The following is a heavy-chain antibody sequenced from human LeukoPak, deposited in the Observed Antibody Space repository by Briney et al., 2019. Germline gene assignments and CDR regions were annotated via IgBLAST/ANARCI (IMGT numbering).Heavy chain of an antibody. Sequence: GGSLRLSCAASGFTFSSYGMHWVRQAPGKGLEWVSYISTSSTTTYNADSVKGRFTISRDNSKNSLYLQMNSLRTEDTALYYCASGTTDAFDIWGQGTMVTVSS. CDR1: GFTFSSYG. V-gene: IGHV3-48*04. CDR3: ASGTTDAFDI. J-gene: IGHJ3*02. CDR2: ISTSSTTT. D-gene: IGHD1-1*01.